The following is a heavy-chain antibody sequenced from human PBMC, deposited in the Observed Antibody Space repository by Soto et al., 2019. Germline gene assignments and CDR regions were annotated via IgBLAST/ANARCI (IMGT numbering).Heavy chain of an antibody. V-gene: IGHV1-69*12. CDR2: IVPIVDTS. CDR1: GGTFSSYA. J-gene: IGHJ4*02. D-gene: IGHD5-12*01. CDR3: VRVVSIRGYRDN. Sequence: QVQLVQSGAEVRQPASSVKVSCKTSGGTFSSYAISWVRQAPGQGLEWMGGIVPIVDTSTYAQKFQGRVTIAADESTSRAYMEMSSLRSDVTAIYCCVRVVSIRGYRDNWGQGSLVTVSS.